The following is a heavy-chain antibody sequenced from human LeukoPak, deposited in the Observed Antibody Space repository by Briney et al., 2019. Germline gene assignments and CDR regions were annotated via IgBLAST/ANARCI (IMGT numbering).Heavy chain of an antibody. Sequence: GGSLRLSCVASGFSFSNYWMTWVRQVPGKGLEWVANINQDGNKKNYVDSVKGRFTVSRDNAKNSLYLQMNNLRAEDTAIYYCARDHSPSMYGSVWYDAFDIWGLGTMATVSS. CDR2: INQDGNKK. CDR1: GFSFSNYW. J-gene: IGHJ3*02. CDR3: ARDHSPSMYGSVWYDAFDI. V-gene: IGHV3-7*01. D-gene: IGHD6-19*01.